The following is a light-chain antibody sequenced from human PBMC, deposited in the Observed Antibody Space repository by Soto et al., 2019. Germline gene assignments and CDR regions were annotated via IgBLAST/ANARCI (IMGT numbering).Light chain of an antibody. CDR2: GNS. Sequence: QSVLTQPPSVSGAPGQRVTISCTESSSNIGAGYDVHWYQQLPGTAPKLLIYGNSNRPSGVPDRFSGSKSGTSASLAITGLQAEDEADYYCQSYDSSLSALVFGGGTKVTVL. CDR1: SSNIGAGYD. CDR3: QSYDSSLSALV. V-gene: IGLV1-40*01. J-gene: IGLJ3*02.